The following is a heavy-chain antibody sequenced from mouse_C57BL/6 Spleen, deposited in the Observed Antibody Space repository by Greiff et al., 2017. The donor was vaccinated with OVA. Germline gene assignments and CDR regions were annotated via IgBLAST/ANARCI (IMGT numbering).Heavy chain of an antibody. CDR1: GFTFSSYT. CDR2: ISGGGGNT. D-gene: IGHD2-1*01. V-gene: IGHV5-9*01. J-gene: IGHJ2*01. Sequence: EVHLVESGGGLVKPGGSLKLSCAASGFTFSSYTMSWVRQTPEKRLEWVATISGGGGNTYYQDSVKGRFTISRDNAKNTLYLQMSSLRSEDTALYYCARLDYYGYFDYWGQGTTLTVAS. CDR3: ARLDYYGYFDY.